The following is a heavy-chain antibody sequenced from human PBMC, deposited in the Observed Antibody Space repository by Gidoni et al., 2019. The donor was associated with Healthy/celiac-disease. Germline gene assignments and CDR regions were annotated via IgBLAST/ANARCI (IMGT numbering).Heavy chain of an antibody. CDR2: IVVGSGNT. Sequence: QLQLVQSGPEVKKPGTSVKVSCKASGFTFTSSAMQWVRQARGQRLEWIGWIVVGSGNTNYAQKFQERVTITRDMSTSTAYMELSSLRSEDTAVYYCAATYYDFWSGYYPFDYWGQGTLVTVSS. CDR3: AATYYDFWSGYYPFDY. V-gene: IGHV1-58*02. CDR1: GFTFTSSA. D-gene: IGHD3-3*01. J-gene: IGHJ4*02.